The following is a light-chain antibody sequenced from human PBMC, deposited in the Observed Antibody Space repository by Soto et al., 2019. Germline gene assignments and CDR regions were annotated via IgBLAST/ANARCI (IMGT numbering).Light chain of an antibody. J-gene: IGKJ2*01. Sequence: EIVLTQSPATLSSSPGERATLSCRASQSVSSYLAWYQQKPGQAPRLLIYDASNTATGIPARFSGSGSGTDFTLTISSLEPEDFAVYYCQQRSNRPYTFGQGTKLEIK. CDR1: QSVSSY. CDR3: QQRSNRPYT. V-gene: IGKV3-11*01. CDR2: DAS.